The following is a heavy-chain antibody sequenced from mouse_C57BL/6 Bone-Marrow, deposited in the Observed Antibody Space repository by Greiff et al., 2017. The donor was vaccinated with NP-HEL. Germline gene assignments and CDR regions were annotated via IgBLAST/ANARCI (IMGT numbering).Heavy chain of an antibody. CDR3: ARKGYYGRGFAY. Sequence: EVQRVESGPGLVKPSQSLSLTCSVTGYSITSGYYWNWIRQFPGNKLEWMGYISYDGSNNYNPSLKNRISITRDTSKNQFFLKLNSVTTEDTATYYCARKGYYGRGFAYWGQGTLVTVSA. CDR2: ISYDGSN. D-gene: IGHD1-1*01. J-gene: IGHJ3*01. V-gene: IGHV3-6*01. CDR1: GYSITSGYY.